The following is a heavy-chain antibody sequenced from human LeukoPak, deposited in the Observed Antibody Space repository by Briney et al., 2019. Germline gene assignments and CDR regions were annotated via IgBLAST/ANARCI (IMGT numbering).Heavy chain of an antibody. V-gene: IGHV1-3*03. J-gene: IGHJ4*02. CDR2: INAGNGNT. Sequence: ASVKVSCKASGYTFTSYAMHWVRQAPGQRLEWMGWINAGNGNTKYSQEFQGRVTITRDTSASTAYMELSSLRSEDMAVYYCARSPLPGYYYDSSGYYGDFDYWGQGTLVTVSS. D-gene: IGHD3-22*01. CDR1: GYTFTSYA. CDR3: ARSPLPGYYYDSSGYYGDFDY.